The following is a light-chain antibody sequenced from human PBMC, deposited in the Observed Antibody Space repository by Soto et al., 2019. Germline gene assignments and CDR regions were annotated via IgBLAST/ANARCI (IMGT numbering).Light chain of an antibody. V-gene: IGLV2-23*02. CDR2: EVN. Sequence: QSALTQPASVSGSPGQSITISCTGTSSDVGNYDLVSWYQQRPGKVPKLLIYEVNKRPSGVSNRCSGSKSGNTASLTIAGLQAEDEADYFCCSYVGGTTFENVVFGGGTKLTVL. CDR3: CSYVGGTTFENVV. CDR1: SSDVGNYDL. J-gene: IGLJ2*01.